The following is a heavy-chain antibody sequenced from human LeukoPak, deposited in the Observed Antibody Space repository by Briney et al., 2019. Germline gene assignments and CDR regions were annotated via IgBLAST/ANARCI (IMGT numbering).Heavy chain of an antibody. V-gene: IGHV3-48*04. CDR3: ARERTYYDILTGYYTSHYFDY. Sequence: GGSLRPSCAASGFTFSSYSMNWVRQAPGKGLEWVSYISSSSSTIYYADSVKGRFTISRDNAKNSLYLQMNSLRAEDTAVYYCARERTYYDILTGYYTSHYFDYWGQGTLVTVSS. J-gene: IGHJ4*02. D-gene: IGHD3-9*01. CDR2: ISSSSSTI. CDR1: GFTFSSYS.